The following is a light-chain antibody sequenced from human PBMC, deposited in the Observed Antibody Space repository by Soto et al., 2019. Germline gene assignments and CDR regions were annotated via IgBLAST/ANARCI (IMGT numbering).Light chain of an antibody. CDR2: GAS. CDR1: QSVSSSY. CDR3: KKYGSSPRT. V-gene: IGKV3-20*01. Sequence: EIVLTQSPGTLSLSPGERATLSCRASQSVSSSYLAWYQQKPGQAPRLLIYGASSRATGIPDRFSGSGSGTDFTLTISRLEPEDFAVYYCKKYGSSPRTFGQGTKVEIK. J-gene: IGKJ1*01.